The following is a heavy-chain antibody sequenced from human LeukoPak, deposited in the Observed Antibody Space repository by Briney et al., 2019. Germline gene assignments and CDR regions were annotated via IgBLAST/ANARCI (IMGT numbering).Heavy chain of an antibody. CDR2: IYYSRST. CDR3: ARESVAVAGIFIDY. Sequence: DTLTLICTVWGRSISIYYWRWIRQPRGKALEWIGYIYYSRSTKYSSSLKSRLTISVDKSKNQFTLKLSSVTASDTAVYYCARESVAVAGIFIDYSGEGTLVTVSS. V-gene: IGHV4-59*01. J-gene: IGHJ4*02. D-gene: IGHD6-19*01. CDR1: GRSISIYY.